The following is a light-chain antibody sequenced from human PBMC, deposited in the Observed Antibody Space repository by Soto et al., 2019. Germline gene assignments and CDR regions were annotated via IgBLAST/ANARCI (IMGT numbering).Light chain of an antibody. CDR1: RSVTNA. CDR3: QQYNVWPPL. CDR2: DAS. V-gene: IGKV3-11*01. J-gene: IGKJ5*01. Sequence: EIVLTQSPATLYLSPGGRATLXCRASRSVTNAFAWYQQNTGQAPRLLVYDASNRANGSPTRFSGSGSATDFTRTISNREPDDFAVYYGQQYNVWPPLFGQGTRLEIK.